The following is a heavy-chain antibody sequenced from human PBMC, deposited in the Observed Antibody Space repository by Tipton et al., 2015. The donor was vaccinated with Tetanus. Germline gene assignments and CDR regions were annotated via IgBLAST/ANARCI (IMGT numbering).Heavy chain of an antibody. CDR3: VTLGYCSGSSCYLTDGGAFDI. CDR1: GYAFTAYG. J-gene: IGHJ3*02. CDR2: INTKTENA. Sequence: QSGPEVKKAGASVRVSCEASGYAFTAYGLNWVRQAPGQGLEWMGWINTKTENATYAQGFSGRFVFSLDTSVNTAYLKVSSLKIEDTAVYYCVTLGYCSGSSCYLTDGGAFDIWGPGTLVTVSS. D-gene: IGHD2-15*01. V-gene: IGHV7-4-1*02.